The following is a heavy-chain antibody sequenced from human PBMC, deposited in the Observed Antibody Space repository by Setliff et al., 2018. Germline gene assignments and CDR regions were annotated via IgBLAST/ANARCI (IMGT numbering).Heavy chain of an antibody. CDR2: ISAYKGNT. Sequence: ASVKVSCKASGYTFTSYGISWVRQAPGQGLEWMGWISAYKGNTNYAQKLQGRVTMTTDTSTSTAYMELRSLRSDDTAVYYCARDSSGYMAFDIWGQGTMVTVSS. CDR1: GYTFTSYG. J-gene: IGHJ3*02. D-gene: IGHD3-22*01. CDR3: ARDSSGYMAFDI. V-gene: IGHV1-18*01.